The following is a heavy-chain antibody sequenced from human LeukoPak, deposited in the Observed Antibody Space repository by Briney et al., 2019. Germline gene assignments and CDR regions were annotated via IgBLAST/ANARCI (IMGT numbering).Heavy chain of an antibody. D-gene: IGHD3-9*01. Sequence: GGSLRLSCAVSGFTFSDHHMDWVRQAPGKGLEWIGRSKNKANAYSTVYAASVKGGFTFSRDDPKNSLYLQVDSLKDEDTAVYYCSRIFYHGSTGYYPDHWGQGTLVTVSS. CDR3: SRIFYHGSTGYYPDH. CDR1: GFTFSDHH. J-gene: IGHJ4*02. CDR2: SKNKANAYST. V-gene: IGHV3-72*01.